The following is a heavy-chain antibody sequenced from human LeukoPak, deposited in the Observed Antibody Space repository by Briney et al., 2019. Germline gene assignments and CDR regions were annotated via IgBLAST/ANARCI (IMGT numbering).Heavy chain of an antibody. V-gene: IGHV3-74*01. CDR1: GFTFSTYW. D-gene: IGHD5-18*01. CDR2: IKFDGSST. Sequence: GGSLRLSCAASGFTFSTYWMHWVCQAPGKGLVWVSRIKFDGSSTTYADSEKGRFTISRDNAKNTLYLQMNSLRAEDTAVYYCARGAEGHNYGEFDRWGQGNPGHRLL. CDR3: ARGAEGHNYGEFDR. J-gene: IGHJ5*02.